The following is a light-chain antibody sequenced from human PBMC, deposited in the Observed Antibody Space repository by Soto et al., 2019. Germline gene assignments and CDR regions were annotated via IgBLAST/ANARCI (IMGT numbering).Light chain of an antibody. CDR2: DVS. Sequence: EIVLTQSPATLSLSPGERATLSCRASQSVRSYLAWYQQKPGQAPRLLIYDVSNRATGIPARFSGSGSGTDFTLTISSLEPEDFAVYYCQQRSNWPPEYTFGQGTKLEIK. V-gene: IGKV3-11*01. J-gene: IGKJ2*01. CDR3: QQRSNWPPEYT. CDR1: QSVRSY.